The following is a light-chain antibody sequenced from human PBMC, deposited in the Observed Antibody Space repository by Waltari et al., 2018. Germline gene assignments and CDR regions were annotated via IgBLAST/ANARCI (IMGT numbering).Light chain of an antibody. CDR3: QQTYSAPYT. V-gene: IGKV1-39*01. J-gene: IGKJ2*01. CDR2: GAS. Sequence: DIQMTQSPSSLSASVGDRVTFICRASQSISWFLNWYQQKPGMAPKLLIHGASNLQSGVPSRFSGSGSGTDFTLTINSLQPADFATYYCQQTYSAPYTFGQVTKLDIK. CDR1: QSISWF.